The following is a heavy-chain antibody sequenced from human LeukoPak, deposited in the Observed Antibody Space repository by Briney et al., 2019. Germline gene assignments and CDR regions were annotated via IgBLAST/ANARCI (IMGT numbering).Heavy chain of an antibody. J-gene: IGHJ4*02. CDR2: IYYSGTT. V-gene: IGHV4-59*12. CDR1: GGSISSYY. CDR3: AREAYYGSGSRAGHFDY. D-gene: IGHD3-10*01. Sequence: SETLSLTCTVSGGSISSYYWSWIRQPPGKGLEWIGYIYYSGTTNYNPSLKSRVTISVDTSKNQFSLKLSSVTAADTAVYYCAREAYYGSGSRAGHFDYWGQGTLVTVSS.